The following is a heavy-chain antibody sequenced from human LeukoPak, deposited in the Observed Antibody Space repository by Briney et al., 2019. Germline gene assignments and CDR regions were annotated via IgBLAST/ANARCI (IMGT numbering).Heavy chain of an antibody. V-gene: IGHV3-74*01. D-gene: IGHD3-16*01. CDR2: MDSDGNTI. J-gene: IGHJ6*02. CDR3: ARGIWRSYGLDV. CDR1: GFTFSNYW. Sequence: GGSLRLSCAASGFTFSNYWVHWVRQAPGKGLVWVSRMDSDGNTIDYSDSVKGRFTISRDNAKNTLYPQMNSLRADDTAVYYCARGIWRSYGLDVWGQGTTVTVSS.